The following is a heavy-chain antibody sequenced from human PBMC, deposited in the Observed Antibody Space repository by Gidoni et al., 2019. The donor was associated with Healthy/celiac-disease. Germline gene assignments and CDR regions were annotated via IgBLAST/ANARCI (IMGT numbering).Heavy chain of an antibody. V-gene: IGHV2-5*02. CDR2: IYWADDN. CDR1: GFSLSTSGVG. CDR3: VHRLAYSSALDY. J-gene: IGHJ4*02. Sequence: HITLTESGPTLVKPPQTLTLTCPFPGFSLSTSGVGVGWIRQPPGQTLEWLALIYWADDNRYSPSLKRRLTITKDTSKNQVVLTMTNMDPVDTATYFCVHRLAYSSALDYWGQGMLVTVSS. D-gene: IGHD6-6*01.